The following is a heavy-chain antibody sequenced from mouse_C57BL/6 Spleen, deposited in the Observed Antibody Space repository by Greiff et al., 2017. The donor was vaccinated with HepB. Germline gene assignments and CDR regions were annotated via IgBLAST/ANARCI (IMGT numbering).Heavy chain of an antibody. CDR3: TTSAYDSNYKFAY. V-gene: IGHV14-4*01. CDR1: GFNIKDDY. D-gene: IGHD2-5*01. Sequence: EVQLQQSGAELVRPGASVKLSCTASGFNIKDDYMHWVKQRPEQGLEWIGWIDPENGDTEYASKFQGKATITADASSNTAYLQLSSRTSEDTAVYYCTTSAYDSNYKFAYWGQGTLVTVSA. CDR2: IDPENGDT. J-gene: IGHJ3*01.